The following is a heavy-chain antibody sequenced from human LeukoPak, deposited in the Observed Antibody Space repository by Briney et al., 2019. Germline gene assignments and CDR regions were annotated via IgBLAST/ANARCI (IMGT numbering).Heavy chain of an antibody. V-gene: IGHV5-51*01. Sequence: GESLKISCKGSGYSFTSYWIGWVRQMPRKGLEWMGIIYPGDSDTRYSPSFQGQVTISADKSISTAYLQWSSLKASDTAMYYCARTYYYDSSGYQTNFDYWGQGTLVTVSS. CDR3: ARTYYYDSSGYQTNFDY. J-gene: IGHJ4*02. CDR2: IYPGDSDT. CDR1: GYSFTSYW. D-gene: IGHD3-22*01.